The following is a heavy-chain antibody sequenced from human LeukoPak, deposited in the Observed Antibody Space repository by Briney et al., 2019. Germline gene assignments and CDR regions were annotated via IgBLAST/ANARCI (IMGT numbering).Heavy chain of an antibody. CDR3: ATDRYDSGMDV. CDR1: GYIITDLS. D-gene: IGHD5-12*01. J-gene: IGHJ6*02. V-gene: IGHV1-24*01. CDR2: FDPEDKET. Sequence: ASVKVSCKVSGYIITDLSMHWVRQAPGKGLEWMGGFDPEDKETSYAQKFQGRVIMTEDTSTDTAYMELSSLRSEDTAVYYCATDRYDSGMDVWGQGTTVTVSS.